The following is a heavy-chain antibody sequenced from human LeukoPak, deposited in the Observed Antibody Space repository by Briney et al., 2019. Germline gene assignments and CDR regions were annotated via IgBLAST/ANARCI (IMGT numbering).Heavy chain of an antibody. V-gene: IGHV1-2*04. CDR2: INPNSGGT. J-gene: IGHJ5*02. CDR3: ARFLADYYDSSGYSNWFDP. Sequence: GSVKVSCKASGYTFTGYYMHWVRQAPGQGLEWMGWINPNSGGTNYAQKFQGWVTMTRDTSISTAYMELSRLRSEDTAVYYCARFLADYYDSSGYSNWFDPWGQGTLVTVSS. CDR1: GYTFTGYY. D-gene: IGHD3-22*01.